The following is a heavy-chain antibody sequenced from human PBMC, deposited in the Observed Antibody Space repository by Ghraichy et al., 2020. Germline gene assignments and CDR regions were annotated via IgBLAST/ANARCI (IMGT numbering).Heavy chain of an antibody. Sequence: GGSLRLSCALSGFTVNSFYMNWFRQAPGQGLEWVSAISHSGDNIYKADSVKGRFTISRDLAENSLYLQMNSLRDEDTAVYYCARSNYYGSGGYDYYYGMDVWGQGTTVTVSS. V-gene: IGHV3-21*01. J-gene: IGHJ6*02. CDR3: ARSNYYGSGGYDYYYGMDV. CDR1: GFTVNSFY. CDR2: ISHSGDNI. D-gene: IGHD3-10*01.